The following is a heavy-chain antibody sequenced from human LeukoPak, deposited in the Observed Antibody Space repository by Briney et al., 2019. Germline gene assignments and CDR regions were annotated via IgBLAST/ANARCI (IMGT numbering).Heavy chain of an antibody. CDR3: SKDRGNVCYNWSDFCGMDV. Sequence: GGSLRLSCAASGFTFSSYAMHWVRQAPGKGLECVAVISYDGSNKYYADSVKGRFTISRDNSKNTLYLQMNRMRAEETAVYYCSKDRGNVCYNWSDFCGMDVWGKGTTVTVSS. CDR2: ISYDGSNK. CDR1: GFTFSSYA. J-gene: IGHJ6*04. D-gene: IGHD1-1*01. V-gene: IGHV3-30*04.